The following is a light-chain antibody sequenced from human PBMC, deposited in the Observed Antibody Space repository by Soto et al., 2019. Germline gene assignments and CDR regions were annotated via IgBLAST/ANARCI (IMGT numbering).Light chain of an antibody. CDR2: DVS. V-gene: IGLV2-14*01. Sequence: QSALTQPASVSGSPGQSITISCTGTSSDVGGYNYVSWYQQHPGKAPKLMIYDVSNRPSGVSNRFSGSKSGNTASLTISGLQAEDKADYYCSSYTSSSKDVFGTGTKLTVL. CDR3: SSYTSSSKDV. J-gene: IGLJ1*01. CDR1: SSDVGGYNY.